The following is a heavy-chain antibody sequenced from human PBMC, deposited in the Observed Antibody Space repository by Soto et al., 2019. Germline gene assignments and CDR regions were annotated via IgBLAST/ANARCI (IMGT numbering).Heavy chain of an antibody. J-gene: IGHJ4*02. CDR3: ATWAGLVTYRGFIGPLDL. CDR1: GSTFSKRS. CDR2: ITPAFGTT. Sequence: QVHLVQSGAEVKKPGSSVKISCRASGSTFSKRSITWVRQAPGQGFEWMGGITPAFGTTNFARKFQGRLTITADEPTTTAYLVLSSLTSEDTAVYHCATWAGLVTYRGFIGPLDLWGQGTLVTVSS. D-gene: IGHD2-21*01. V-gene: IGHV1-69*01.